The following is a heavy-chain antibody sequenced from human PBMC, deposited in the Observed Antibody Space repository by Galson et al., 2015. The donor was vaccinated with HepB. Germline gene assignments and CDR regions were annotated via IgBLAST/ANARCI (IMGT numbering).Heavy chain of an antibody. V-gene: IGHV3-23*01. CDR2: ISGSGGST. D-gene: IGHD6-13*01. CDR1: GFTFSSYA. J-gene: IGHJ3*02. Sequence: SCAASGFTFSSYAMSWVRQAPGKGLEWVSAISGSGGSTYYADSVKGRFTISRDNSKNTLYLQMNSLRAEDTAVYYCAKDREQQLDPDAFDIWGQGTMVTVSS. CDR3: AKDREQQLDPDAFDI.